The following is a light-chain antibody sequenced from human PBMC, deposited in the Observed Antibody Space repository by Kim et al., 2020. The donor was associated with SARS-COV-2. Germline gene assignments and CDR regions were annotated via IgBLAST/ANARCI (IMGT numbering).Light chain of an antibody. V-gene: IGLV1-44*01. J-gene: IGLJ3*02. Sequence: GQRVTISCSGSSTNIGSNTVNWYQQLPGTAPKLRIYSNNQRHSGVPDRFSGSKSGTSASLAISVLQSEDEADYYCAAWDDSLNGWVFGGGTQLTVL. CDR3: AAWDDSLNGWV. CDR2: SNN. CDR1: STNIGSNT.